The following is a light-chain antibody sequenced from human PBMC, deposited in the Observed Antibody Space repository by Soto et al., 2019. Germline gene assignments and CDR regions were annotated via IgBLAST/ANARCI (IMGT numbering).Light chain of an antibody. V-gene: IGLV4-69*01. J-gene: IGLJ3*02. CDR3: QTWGPAPGWV. CDR1: SGHITHA. Sequence: QPVLTQSPSASASLGASVKLTCTLSSGHITHAIAWHQQQPEKGPRYLMKLNTDGSHDKGDGIPDRFSGSTSGAEHYLTISSLQSEDEADYYCQTWGPAPGWVCGGGTQLTVL. CDR2: LNTDGSH.